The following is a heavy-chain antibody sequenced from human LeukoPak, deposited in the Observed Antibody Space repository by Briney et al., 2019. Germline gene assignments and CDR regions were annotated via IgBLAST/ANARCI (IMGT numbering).Heavy chain of an antibody. D-gene: IGHD6-13*01. CDR2: IYTSGST. CDR3: ARDPGAAADYYYYYYMDV. CDR1: GGSISSGSYY. V-gene: IGHV4-61*02. Sequence: SQTLSLTCTVSGGSISSGSYYWSWIRQPAGKGLEWIGRIYTSGSTNYNPSLKSRVTTSVDTSKNQFSLKLSSVTAADTAVYYCARDPGAAADYYYYYYMDVWGKGTTVTVSS. J-gene: IGHJ6*03.